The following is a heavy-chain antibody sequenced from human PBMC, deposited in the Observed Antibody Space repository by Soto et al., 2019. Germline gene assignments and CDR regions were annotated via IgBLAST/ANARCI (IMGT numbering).Heavy chain of an antibody. D-gene: IGHD3-10*01. J-gene: IGHJ5*02. CDR1: GYTFTSYA. Sequence: QVQLVQSGAEEKKPGASVKVSCKASGYTFTSYAMHWVRKAPGQRLEWMGWINAGNGYTKYSQKFQGRVTITRDTSASTAYMELSSRRSEDTAVYYCGSAAGTYYSGSGGYAHGRWWFDPWGKGTMVTVSS. V-gene: IGHV1-3*05. CDR2: INAGNGYT. CDR3: GSAAGTYYSGSGGYAHGRWWFDP.